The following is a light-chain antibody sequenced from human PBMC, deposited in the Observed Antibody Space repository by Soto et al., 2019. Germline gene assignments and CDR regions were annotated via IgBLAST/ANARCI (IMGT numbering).Light chain of an antibody. V-gene: IGLV2-11*01. CDR2: DVS. CDR3: CSYAGRYTYV. CDR1: SSDVGGYNY. J-gene: IGLJ1*01. Sequence: QSVLTQPRSVSGSPGQSVTISCAVTSSDVGGYNYVSWYQQHPGKAPKLMIYDVSKRPSGVPDRFSGSKSGNTASLTISGLQADDEADYYCCSYAGRYTYVFGTGTKVTVL.